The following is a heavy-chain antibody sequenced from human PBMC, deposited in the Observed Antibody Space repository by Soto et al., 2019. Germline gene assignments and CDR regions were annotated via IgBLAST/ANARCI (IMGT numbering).Heavy chain of an antibody. CDR1: GGSFSGYY. D-gene: IGHD2-2*01. J-gene: IGHJ5*02. V-gene: IGHV4-34*01. Sequence: PSETLSLTCAVYGGSFSGYYWSWIRQPTGKGLEWIGEINHSGSTNYNPSLKSRVTISVDTSKNQFSLKLSSVTAADTAVYYCARVPGPWGQGTLVTVS. CDR3: ARVPGP. CDR2: INHSGST.